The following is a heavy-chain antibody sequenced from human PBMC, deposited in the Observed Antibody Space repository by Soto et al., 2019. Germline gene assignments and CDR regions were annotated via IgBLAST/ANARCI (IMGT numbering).Heavy chain of an antibody. V-gene: IGHV1-69*01. D-gene: IGHD3-3*01. CDR1: GGTFSSYA. J-gene: IGHJ4*02. CDR3: ARVGAYYDFWSGNFDY. CDR2: IIPIFGTA. Sequence: QVQMVQSGAEVKKPGSSVKVSCKASGGTFSSYAISWVRQAPGQGLEWMGGIIPIFGTANYAQKFQGRVTITADESTSTAYMELSSLRSEDTAVYYCARVGAYYDFWSGNFDYWGQGTLVTVSS.